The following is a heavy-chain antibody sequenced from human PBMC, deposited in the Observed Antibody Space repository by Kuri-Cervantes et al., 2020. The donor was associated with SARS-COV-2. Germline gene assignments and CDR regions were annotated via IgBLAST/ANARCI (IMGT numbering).Heavy chain of an antibody. V-gene: IGHV3-23*01. Sequence: GGSLRLSCAASGFSFSSYAMSWVRQAPGKGLEWVSVISGSGTGAYYADSVKGRFTISRDNSKNTLYLQMNSLRAEDTAVYFCAKDPTATTGYYYAMDVWGQGTTVTVSS. CDR3: AKDPTATTGYYYAMDV. D-gene: IGHD1-7*01. CDR2: ISGSGTGA. J-gene: IGHJ6*02. CDR1: GFSFSSYA.